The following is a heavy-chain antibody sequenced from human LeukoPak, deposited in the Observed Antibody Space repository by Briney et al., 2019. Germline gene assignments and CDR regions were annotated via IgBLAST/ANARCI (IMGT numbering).Heavy chain of an antibody. CDR2: IYTSRST. CDR1: GGSISSYY. Sequence: SETLSLTCTVSGGSISSYYWRWLRQRAGGGRGWIGRIYTSRSTNYNPSQKSRVTMSVDTSKHQFSLKLSSVTAADTAVYYRARDIGYYGSGSLDYWGQGTLVTVSS. J-gene: IGHJ4*02. D-gene: IGHD3-10*01. CDR3: ARDIGYYGSGSLDY. V-gene: IGHV4-4*07.